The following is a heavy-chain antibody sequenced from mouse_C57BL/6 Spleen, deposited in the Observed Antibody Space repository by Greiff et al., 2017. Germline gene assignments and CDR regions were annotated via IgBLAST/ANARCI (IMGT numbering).Heavy chain of an antibody. D-gene: IGHD1-1*01. CDR2: FTMYSDAT. CDR3: AGTTVVGDYYAMDY. Sequence: LVESGAELVRPGSSVKLSCKDSYFAFMASAMHWVKQRPGHGLEWIGSFTMYSDATEYSENFKGKATLTANTSSSTAYMELSSLTSEDSAVYYCAGTTVVGDYYAMDYWGQGTSVTVSS. V-gene: IGHV1-49*01. J-gene: IGHJ4*01. CDR1: YFAFMASA.